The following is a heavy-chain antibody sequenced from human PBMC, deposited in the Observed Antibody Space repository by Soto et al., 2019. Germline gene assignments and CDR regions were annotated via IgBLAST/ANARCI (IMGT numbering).Heavy chain of an antibody. Sequence: SETLYLTCAVYGGSFSGYYWSCIRQPPGKGLEWIVESNHSGITNYNPSLKSRVTISVDTSKNQFSLKLSSVTAADTAVYYCARMPPFKNSSSWYSYYLDYWGQGTLVTVSS. V-gene: IGHV4-34*01. J-gene: IGHJ4*02. D-gene: IGHD6-13*01. CDR2: SNHSGIT. CDR3: ARMPPFKNSSSWYSYYLDY. CDR1: GGSFSGYY.